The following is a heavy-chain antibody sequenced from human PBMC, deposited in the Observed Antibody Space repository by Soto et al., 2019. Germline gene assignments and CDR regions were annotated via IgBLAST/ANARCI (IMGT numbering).Heavy chain of an antibody. V-gene: IGHV4-31*03. CDR3: ARSSRSYFDY. J-gene: IGHJ4*02. CDR1: GGSISRSGYF. Sequence: SETLSLTCTVSGGSISRSGYFWSWIRQHPGKGLEWIGYIYDSGSTYYNPSLKSRVSLSVDTSKNQFSLNLTSVTAADTAMYYCARSSRSYFDYWGQGALVTVSS. CDR2: IYDSGST.